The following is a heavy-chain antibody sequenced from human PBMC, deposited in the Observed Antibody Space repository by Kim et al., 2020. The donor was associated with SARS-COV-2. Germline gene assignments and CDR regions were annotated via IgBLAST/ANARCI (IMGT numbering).Heavy chain of an antibody. V-gene: IGHV3-21*01. D-gene: IGHD1-26*01. CDR2: ISSSSSYI. CDR1: GFTFSSYS. J-gene: IGHJ4*02. Sequence: GGSLRLSCAASGFTFSSYSMNWVRQAPGKGLEWVSSISSSSSYIYYADSVKGRFTISRDNAKNSLYLQMNSLRAEDTAVYYCARDYHGVGATPDYWGQGTLVTVSS. CDR3: ARDYHGVGATPDY.